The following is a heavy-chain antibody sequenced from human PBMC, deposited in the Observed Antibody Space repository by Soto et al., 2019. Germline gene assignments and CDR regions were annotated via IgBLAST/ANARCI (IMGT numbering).Heavy chain of an antibody. Sequence: EVQLVESGGGLVKPGGSLRLSCAASGFTFSSYSMNWVRQAPGKGLEWVSSISSSSSYIYYADSVKGRFTISRDNAKNSLYLQMNSLRAEDTAVYYCARGGITGTPGGDYWGQGTLVTVSS. V-gene: IGHV3-21*01. D-gene: IGHD1-7*01. CDR1: GFTFSSYS. CDR2: ISSSSSYI. J-gene: IGHJ4*02. CDR3: ARGGITGTPGGDY.